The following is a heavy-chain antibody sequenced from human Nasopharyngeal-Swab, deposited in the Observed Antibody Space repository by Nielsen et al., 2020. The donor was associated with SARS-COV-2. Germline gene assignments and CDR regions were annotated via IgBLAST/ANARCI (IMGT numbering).Heavy chain of an antibody. CDR3: ARGRFSSAWADY. V-gene: IGHV3-21*01. J-gene: IGHJ4*02. D-gene: IGHD6-19*01. CDR1: GFTFSSYT. CDR2: ISSTGSSI. Sequence: GESLKISCAGSGFTFSSYTMNWVRQAPGKGLEWVSSISSTGSSIYYADSVKGRFTISRDNAKNSLYLQMNSLRAEDTAVYYCARGRFSSAWADYWGQGTLVIASS.